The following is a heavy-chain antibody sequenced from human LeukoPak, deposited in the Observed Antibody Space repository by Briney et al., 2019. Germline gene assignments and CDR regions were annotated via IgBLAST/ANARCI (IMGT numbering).Heavy chain of an antibody. J-gene: IGHJ4*02. V-gene: IGHV3-23*01. CDR2: IRGCGTGT. D-gene: IGHD3-22*01. CDR1: GFTLSSYS. CDR3: AKDSTEYYYDSSGTQFDY. Sequence: PGGSLRLSCAASGFTLSSYSMSWVRQAPGKGLEWVSSIRGCGTGTHYADSVKGRFTISRDNSKNTLYLQMNSLRAEDTALYYCAKDSTEYYYDSSGTQFDYWGQGTLVTVSS.